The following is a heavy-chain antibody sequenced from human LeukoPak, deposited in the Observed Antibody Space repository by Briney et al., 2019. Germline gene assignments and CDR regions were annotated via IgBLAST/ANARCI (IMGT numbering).Heavy chain of an antibody. CDR1: GFTFSNAW. D-gene: IGHD4-11*01. V-gene: IGHV3-15*01. CDR3: ARLSDYIWSLGY. Sequence: GGSLRLSCAASGFTFSNAWMSWVRQAPGKGLEWVGRIKSKTDGGTTDYAAPVKGRFTISRDDSKNTLYLQMSSLKTEDTAVYYCARLSDYIWSLGYWGQGTLVTVSS. CDR2: IKSKTDGGTT. J-gene: IGHJ4*02.